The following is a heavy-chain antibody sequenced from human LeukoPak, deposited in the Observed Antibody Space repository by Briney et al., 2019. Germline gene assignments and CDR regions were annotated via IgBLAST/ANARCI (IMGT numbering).Heavy chain of an antibody. CDR3: AKDQDDYGDYGGFDY. J-gene: IGHJ4*02. D-gene: IGHD4-17*01. CDR1: GFTFSSYG. CDR2: ISYDGSNK. V-gene: IGHV3-30*18. Sequence: PGGSLRLSCAASGFTFSSYGMHWVRQAPGKGLEWVAAISYDGSNKYYADSVKGRFTISRDNSMNTLYLQMNSLRAEDTAVYYCAKDQDDYGDYGGFDYWGQGTLVTVSS.